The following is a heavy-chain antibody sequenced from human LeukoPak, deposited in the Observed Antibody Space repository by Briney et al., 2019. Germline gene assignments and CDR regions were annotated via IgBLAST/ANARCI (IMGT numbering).Heavy chain of an antibody. CDR1: GGFISSFY. CDR2: IYYSGTT. D-gene: IGHD3-16*02. CDR3: ARGTGEKVIEN. J-gene: IGHJ4*02. V-gene: IGHV4-59*08. Sequence: SETLSLTCTVSGGFISSFYCSWIRQPPGMGLEWIGYIYYSGTTNYNPSLKSRVTISSDTSKNQFSLRLSSVTAVDTAVYYCARGTGEKVIENWGQGTLGTGSS.